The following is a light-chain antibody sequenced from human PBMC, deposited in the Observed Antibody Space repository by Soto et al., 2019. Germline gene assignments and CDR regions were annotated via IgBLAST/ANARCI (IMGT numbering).Light chain of an antibody. V-gene: IGKV4-1*01. CDR3: QQYYSTPRT. J-gene: IGKJ1*01. CDR1: QRVLYSSNTKHY. CDR2: WAS. Sequence: DIVMTQATDSLAVSLGERATINGKSSQRVLYSSNTKHYLAWYKQKPGQPPKLLIYWASTRESGVPDRFSGSGSGTDFTLTISSLQAEDVAVYYGQQYYSTPRTFGQGTKVESK.